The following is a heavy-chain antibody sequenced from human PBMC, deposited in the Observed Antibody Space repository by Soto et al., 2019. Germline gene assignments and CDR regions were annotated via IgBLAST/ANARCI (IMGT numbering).Heavy chain of an antibody. D-gene: IGHD2-15*01. Sequence: PSETLSLTCAVYGGSFSGYYWSGIRQPPGKGLEWIGEINHSGSTNYNTSLKSRVTISVDTSKNQFSLKLSSVTDEDTAVYYCARGTLGMEVAAKDYYYYGMDVWGQGTT. CDR1: GGSFSGYY. CDR3: ARGTLGMEVAAKDYYYYGMDV. V-gene: IGHV4-34*01. J-gene: IGHJ6*02. CDR2: INHSGST.